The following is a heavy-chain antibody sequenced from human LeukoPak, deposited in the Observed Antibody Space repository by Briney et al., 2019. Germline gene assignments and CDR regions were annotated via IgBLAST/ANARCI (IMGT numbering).Heavy chain of an antibody. V-gene: IGHV1-18*01. CDR3: ATVQIAAARKYYWYFDL. Sequence: GAPVQGSSQASGFPFSSYGISWGRPAPRQRLEWMGWVSAYNGNTNYAQKLQGRVTMTTDTSTSTAYMELSSLRSEDTAVYYCATVQIAAARKYYWYFDLWGRGTLVTVSS. CDR2: VSAYNGNT. J-gene: IGHJ2*01. D-gene: IGHD6-13*01. CDR1: GFPFSSYG.